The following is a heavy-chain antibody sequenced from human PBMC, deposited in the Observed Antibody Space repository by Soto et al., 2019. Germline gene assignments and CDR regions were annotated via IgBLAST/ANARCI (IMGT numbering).Heavy chain of an antibody. CDR2: IFYTGST. Sequence: SETLSLTCTVSGGSISSSRYYWAWIRQPPGKGLEWIGSIFYTGSTSYNPSLKSRVTMFVDTSKNQFSLKLGSVTAADTTVYYCATLLGYSSGWRFDYWGQGTLGTVS. D-gene: IGHD6-19*01. V-gene: IGHV4-39*01. CDR3: ATLLGYSSGWRFDY. CDR1: GGSISSSRYY. J-gene: IGHJ4*02.